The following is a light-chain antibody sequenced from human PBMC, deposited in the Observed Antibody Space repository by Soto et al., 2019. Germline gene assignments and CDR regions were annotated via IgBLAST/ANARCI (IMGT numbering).Light chain of an antibody. Sequence: EKVMKQSPATLSVKHGERATLSCRASQSVSAYLVWNQQKPGQAPRRLIYDASNRATGIPARFSGSGSGTDFTLTISSLEPEDFAVYCCQQYGSSPRTFGQGTIVDI. V-gene: IGKV3-11*01. CDR3: QQYGSSPRT. J-gene: IGKJ1*01. CDR1: QSVSAY. CDR2: DAS.